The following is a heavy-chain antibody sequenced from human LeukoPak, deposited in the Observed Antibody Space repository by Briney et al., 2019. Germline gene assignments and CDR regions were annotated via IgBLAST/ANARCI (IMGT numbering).Heavy chain of an antibody. Sequence: TGGSLRLSCAASGFTFSSYAMSWVRQAPGKGLEWVSAISGSGGSTYYADSVKGRFTISRDNSKNTLYLQMNSLRAEDTAVYYCARDQAIVGATGEFDYWGQGTLVTVSS. CDR1: GFTFSSYA. CDR3: ARDQAIVGATGEFDY. CDR2: ISGSGGST. V-gene: IGHV3-23*01. D-gene: IGHD1-26*01. J-gene: IGHJ4*02.